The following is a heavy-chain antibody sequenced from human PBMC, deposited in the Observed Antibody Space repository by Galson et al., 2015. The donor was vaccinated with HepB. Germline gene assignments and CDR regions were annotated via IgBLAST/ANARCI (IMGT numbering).Heavy chain of an antibody. J-gene: IGHJ6*02. V-gene: IGHV1-69*06. Sequence: QSGAEVKKPEESLRISCKASGGTFSSYAISWVRQAPGQGLEWMGGIIPIFGTANYAQKFQGRVTITADKSTSTAYMELSSLRSEDTAVYYCARDLGYCTNGVCYTNYYYGMDVWGQGTTVTVSS. D-gene: IGHD2-8*01. CDR2: IIPIFGTA. CDR3: ARDLGYCTNGVCYTNYYYGMDV. CDR1: GGTFSSYA.